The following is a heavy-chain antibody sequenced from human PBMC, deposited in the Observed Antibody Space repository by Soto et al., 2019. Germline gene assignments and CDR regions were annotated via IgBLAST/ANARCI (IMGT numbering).Heavy chain of an antibody. CDR3: AKEGPYGYYYCDY. CDR1: GFTFSRYT. D-gene: IGHD3-3*01. CDR2: ISGSGGST. V-gene: IGHV3-23*01. J-gene: IGHJ4*02. Sequence: EVRLLESGGGLVQPGGSLRLSCAASGFTFSRYTMTWVRQAPGKGLEWVSVISGSGGSTYYADSVKGRFTISRDNSKNTLYLQMNSLRAEDTAVYYCAKEGPYGYYYCDYWGQGTLVTVSS.